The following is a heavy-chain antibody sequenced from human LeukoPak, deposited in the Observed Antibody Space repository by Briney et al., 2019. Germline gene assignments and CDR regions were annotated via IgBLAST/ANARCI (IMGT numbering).Heavy chain of an antibody. V-gene: IGHV3-30-3*01. CDR1: GFDFHNYV. Sequence: GGSLRLSCAASGFDFHNYVIHWVRQAPGKGLEWVAIISYDGDIKYYADSVKGRFTISRDNSKNTLCLQMNSLRAEDTAMYYCARDHIGPVAGDFDLWGQGTLVTVSS. CDR3: ARDHIGPVAGDFDL. CDR2: ISYDGDIK. J-gene: IGHJ4*02. D-gene: IGHD6-19*01.